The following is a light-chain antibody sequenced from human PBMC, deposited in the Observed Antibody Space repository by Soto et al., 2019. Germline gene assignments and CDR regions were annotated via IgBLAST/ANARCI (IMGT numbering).Light chain of an antibody. V-gene: IGKV3-15*01. CDR3: QQYNNWPPTRT. CDR2: GAS. CDR1: ESVSSN. Sequence: EMVLTQSPDTLSLSPGERATLSCRASESVSSNLAWYQQKPGQAPRLLIYGASTRATGIPARFSGSGSGTEFTLTISSLQSEDFAVYYCQQYNNWPPTRTFGQGTKVDIK. J-gene: IGKJ1*01.